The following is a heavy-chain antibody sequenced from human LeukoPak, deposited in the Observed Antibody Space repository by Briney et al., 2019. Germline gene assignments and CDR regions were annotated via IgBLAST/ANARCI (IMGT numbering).Heavy chain of an antibody. V-gene: IGHV3-43D*03. CDR2: ISWGGGST. CDR1: GFTFDDYA. Sequence: PGGSLRLSCAASGFTFDDYAMHWVRQAPGKGLEGVSLISWGGGSTYYADSVKGGFTIFRDNSKKYLYLQMNSLRAEDTALYYCAKDIFDGTAYADWGQGTLVTVSS. J-gene: IGHJ4*02. D-gene: IGHD3-10*01. CDR3: AKDIFDGTAYAD.